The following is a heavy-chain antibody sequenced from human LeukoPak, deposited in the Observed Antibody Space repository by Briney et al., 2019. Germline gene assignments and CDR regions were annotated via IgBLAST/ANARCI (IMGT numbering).Heavy chain of an antibody. CDR1: GDSLSSSRFS. V-gene: IGHV4-61*10. CDR3: ASDILTGLDY. Sequence: PSETLSLTCHVSGDSLSSSRFSWSWIRQPAGKGLEWIGEIYHSGSTNYNPSLKSRVTISVDKSKTQFSLKLSSVTAADTAVYYCASDILTGLDYWGQGTLVTVSS. J-gene: IGHJ4*02. D-gene: IGHD3-9*01. CDR2: IYHSGST.